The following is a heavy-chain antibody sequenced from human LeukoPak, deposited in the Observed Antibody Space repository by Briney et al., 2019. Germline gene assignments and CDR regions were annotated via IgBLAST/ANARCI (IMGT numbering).Heavy chain of an antibody. Sequence: VASVKVSCKASEYTFTSYDINWVRQATGQGLEWMGWMNPNSGNTGYAQKFQGRVTMTRNTSISTAYMELSSLRSEDTAVYYCARVHYGYSGYDNFDYWGQGTLVTVSS. J-gene: IGHJ4*02. CDR2: MNPNSGNT. CDR1: EYTFTSYD. D-gene: IGHD5-12*01. V-gene: IGHV1-8*01. CDR3: ARVHYGYSGYDNFDY.